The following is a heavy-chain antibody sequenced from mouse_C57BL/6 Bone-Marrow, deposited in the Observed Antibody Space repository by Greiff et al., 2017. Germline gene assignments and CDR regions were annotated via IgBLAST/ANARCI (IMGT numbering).Heavy chain of an antibody. CDR3: ARSTYDYDPPFDY. Sequence: EVQVVESGGGLVQPGGSLSLSCAASGFTFTDYYMSWVRQPPGKALEWLGFIRNKANGYTTEYSASVKGRFTISRDNSQSILYLQMNALRAEDSATYYCARSTYDYDPPFDYWGQGTTLTVSS. D-gene: IGHD2-4*01. CDR2: IRNKANGYTT. CDR1: GFTFTDYY. J-gene: IGHJ2*01. V-gene: IGHV7-3*01.